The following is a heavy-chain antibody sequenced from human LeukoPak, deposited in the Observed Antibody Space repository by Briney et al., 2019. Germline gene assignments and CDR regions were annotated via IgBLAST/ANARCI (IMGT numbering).Heavy chain of an antibody. V-gene: IGHV1-46*01. CDR2: INPSGGGT. D-gene: IGHD3-22*01. J-gene: IGHJ3*02. Sequence: ASVKVSCKASGYTFTNYYMHWVRQAPGQGLEWMGIINPSGGGTTYAQKFQGRVTMTRDTSTSTVYMELSSLRSDDTAVYYCARAHASLRITMIVVGDHAFDIWGQGTMVTVSS. CDR3: ARAHASLRITMIVVGDHAFDI. CDR1: GYTFTNYY.